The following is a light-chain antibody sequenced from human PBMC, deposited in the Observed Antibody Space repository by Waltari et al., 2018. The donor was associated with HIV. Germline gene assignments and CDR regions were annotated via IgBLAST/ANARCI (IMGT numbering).Light chain of an antibody. CDR3: QSYDSSLSGWV. CDR2: GNN. J-gene: IGLJ3*02. V-gene: IGLV1-40*01. Sequence: QSVLTQPPSVSGAPGQRVTSSCHGSSPHIGAGAEVHRYQQLPGTAPKPLIYGNNNRPSGVPDRFSGSKSATSASLAITGLQAEDGADYYCQSYDSSLSGWVFGGGTKLTVL. CDR1: SPHIGAGAE.